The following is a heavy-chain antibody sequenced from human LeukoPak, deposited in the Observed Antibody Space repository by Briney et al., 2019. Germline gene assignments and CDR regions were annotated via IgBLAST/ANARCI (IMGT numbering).Heavy chain of an antibody. J-gene: IGHJ4*02. V-gene: IGHV1-69*13. CDR1: GGTFSSYA. D-gene: IGHD3-16*02. CDR3: ARSKVNYVWGSYRSLDY. CDR2: IIPIFGTA. Sequence: ASVKVSCKASGGTFSSYAISWVRQAPGQGLEWMGGIIPIFGTANYAQKFQGRVTITADESTSTAYMELSSLRSEDTAVYYCARSKVNYVWGSYRSLDYWGQGTLVTVSS.